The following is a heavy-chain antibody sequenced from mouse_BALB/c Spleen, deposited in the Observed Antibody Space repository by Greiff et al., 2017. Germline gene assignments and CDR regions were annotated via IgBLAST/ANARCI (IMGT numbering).Heavy chain of an antibody. Sequence: EVQRVESGGGLVQPGGSLKLSCAASGFTFSSYGMSWVRQTPDKRLELVATINSNGGSTYYPDSVKGRFTISRDNAKNTLYLQMSSLKSEDTAMYYCARDYYGYDWFAYWGQGTLVTVSA. CDR1: GFTFSSYG. CDR3: ARDYYGYDWFAY. CDR2: INSNGGST. V-gene: IGHV5-6-3*01. J-gene: IGHJ3*01. D-gene: IGHD2-2*01.